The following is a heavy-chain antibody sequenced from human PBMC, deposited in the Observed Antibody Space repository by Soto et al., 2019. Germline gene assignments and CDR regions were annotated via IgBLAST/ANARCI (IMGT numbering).Heavy chain of an antibody. CDR1: GYTFTSYG. Sequence: QVQLVQSGAEVKKPGASVKVSCKTSGYTFTSYGISWVRQAPGQGLEWMGWISAYNGNTNYAQKLQGRVTMTTDTSTSTAYMELRSLRPDDTAVYYCATSNCSGGSGYSYYFDYWGQGTLVTVSS. CDR2: ISAYNGNT. V-gene: IGHV1-18*01. J-gene: IGHJ4*02. CDR3: ATSNCSGGSGYSYYFDY. D-gene: IGHD2-15*01.